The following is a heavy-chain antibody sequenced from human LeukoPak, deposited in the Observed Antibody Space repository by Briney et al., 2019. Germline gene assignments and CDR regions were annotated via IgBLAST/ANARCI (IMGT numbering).Heavy chain of an antibody. CDR1: GGSFSKYY. CDR2: INHTGST. CDR3: ARALPFDYVWGSYRSDTKTTFDY. Sequence: SETLSLTCAVSGGSFSKYYWSWIRQPPGKGPEWIGDINHTGSTKYNPSLQSRVTIAMDTSKNQFSLKLSSVTAADTAVYFCARALPFDYVWGSYRSDTKTTFDYWGQGTLVTVSS. V-gene: IGHV4-34*01. D-gene: IGHD3-16*02. J-gene: IGHJ4*02.